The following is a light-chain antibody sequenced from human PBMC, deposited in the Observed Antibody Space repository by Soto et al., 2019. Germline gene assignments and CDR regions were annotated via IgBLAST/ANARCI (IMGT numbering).Light chain of an antibody. CDR1: SGHSNYA. J-gene: IGLJ2*01. Sequence: QSVLTQSPSASASLGASVKITCTLSSGHSNYAIAWHQQQSEKGPRYLMKLNSDGSHSKGDGIPDRFSGSSSRAERYLTIASLQSEEEADYYCQTWGSGIVVFGGGTKVTVL. CDR3: QTWGSGIVV. V-gene: IGLV4-69*01. CDR2: LNSDGSH.